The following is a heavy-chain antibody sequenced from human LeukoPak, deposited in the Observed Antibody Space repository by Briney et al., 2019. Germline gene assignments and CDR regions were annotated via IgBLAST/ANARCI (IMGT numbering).Heavy chain of an antibody. J-gene: IGHJ4*02. CDR2: VNDDGSKT. Sequence: GGSLRRSCAASGFTFSDFWFHWVRQVPGKGPVWVSRVNDDGSKTCYPGSVKGRFTIPRDNAKSAVYLQMNSLRVEDTAVYYCARETLGAGLRAPDYWGRGALVTVSS. V-gene: IGHV3-74*01. D-gene: IGHD1-1*01. CDR3: ARETLGAGLRAPDY. CDR1: GFTFSDFW.